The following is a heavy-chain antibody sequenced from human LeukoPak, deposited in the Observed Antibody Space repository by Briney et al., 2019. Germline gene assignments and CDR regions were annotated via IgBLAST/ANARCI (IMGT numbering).Heavy chain of an antibody. Sequence: GGSLRLSCVGSGFTFSDYWMSWVRRAPGKGLEWVANIKQDGSEKDYVDALKGRFTISRDNAKNSLYLQMNSLRAEDTAVYYCARWLELMRNFDWWGQGTLVTVSS. D-gene: IGHD5-24*01. J-gene: IGHJ4*02. CDR3: ARWLELMRNFDW. V-gene: IGHV3-7*01. CDR1: GFTFSDYW. CDR2: IKQDGSEK.